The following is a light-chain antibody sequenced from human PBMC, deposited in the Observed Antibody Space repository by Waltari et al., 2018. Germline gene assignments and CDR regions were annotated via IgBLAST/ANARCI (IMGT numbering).Light chain of an antibody. Sequence: DFVMTQSPDSLAVSLGERATSNCKSSQSVLYSSNNKNYLAWYQQKPGQPPKLLIHWASTRESGVPDRFSGSGSGTDFTLTISSLQAEDVAVYYCQQYYSTPLTFGGGTKVEIK. V-gene: IGKV4-1*01. CDR1: QSVLYSSNNKNY. CDR3: QQYYSTPLT. CDR2: WAS. J-gene: IGKJ4*01.